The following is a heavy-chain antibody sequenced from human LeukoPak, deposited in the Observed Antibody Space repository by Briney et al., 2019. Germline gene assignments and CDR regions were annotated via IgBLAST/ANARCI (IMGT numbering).Heavy chain of an antibody. CDR2: INSDGSST. D-gene: IGHD5-18*01. V-gene: IGHV3-74*01. CDR1: GFTFSSYW. J-gene: IGHJ4*02. CDR3: ARGLYTAMVNFDY. Sequence: PGGSLKLSCAASGFTFSSYWMHWVRQAPGKGLVWVSRINSDGSSTSYADSVKGRFTISRDNAKNTLYLQMNSLRAEDTAVYYCARGLYTAMVNFDYWGQGTLVTVSS.